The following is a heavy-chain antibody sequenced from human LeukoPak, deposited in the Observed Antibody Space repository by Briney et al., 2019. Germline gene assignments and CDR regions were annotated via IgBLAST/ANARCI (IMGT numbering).Heavy chain of an antibody. CDR1: GFTFSSYA. J-gene: IGHJ3*02. V-gene: IGHV3-23*01. CDR3: AKDQALHDAFDI. Sequence: GGSLRLSCAASGFTFSSYAMSWVRQAPGKGLEWVSAIIGSGGSTYYADSVKGRFTISRDNSKNTLYLQMNSLIAEDTAVYYCAKDQALHDAFDIWGQGTMVTVSS. CDR2: IIGSGGST.